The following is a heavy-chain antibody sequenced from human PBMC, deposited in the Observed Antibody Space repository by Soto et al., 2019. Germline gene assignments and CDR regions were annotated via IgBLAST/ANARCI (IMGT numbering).Heavy chain of an antibody. Sequence: GGSLRLSCVVSGLHLTTFGMHWVRQSPGRGLEWMAFISKDGSHFYYADSVKGRFTISRDNSKNTLYLQMINLRPDDTGVYYCAKWARDSGDYSSYGVDVWGQGTTVTVSS. CDR2: ISKDGSHF. CDR1: GLHLTTFG. D-gene: IGHD6-25*01. J-gene: IGHJ6*01. V-gene: IGHV3-30*18. CDR3: AKWARDSGDYSSYGVDV.